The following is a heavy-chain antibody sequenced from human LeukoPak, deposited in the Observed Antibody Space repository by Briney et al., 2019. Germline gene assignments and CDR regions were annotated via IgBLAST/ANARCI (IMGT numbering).Heavy chain of an antibody. CDR3: ARRAGYCSSTSCSFDY. CDR2: INWNGGST. V-gene: IGHV3-20*04. J-gene: IGHJ4*02. D-gene: IGHD2-2*01. Sequence: GGSLRLSCAASGFTFDDYGMSWVRQAPGKGLEWVSGINWNGGSTGYADSVKGRFTISRDNAKNSLYLQMNSLRAEDTALYYCARRAGYCSSTSCSFDYWGQGTLDTVSS. CDR1: GFTFDDYG.